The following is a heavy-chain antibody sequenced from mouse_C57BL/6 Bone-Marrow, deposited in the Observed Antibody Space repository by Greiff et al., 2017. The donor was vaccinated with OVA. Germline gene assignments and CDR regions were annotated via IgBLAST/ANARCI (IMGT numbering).Heavy chain of an antibody. J-gene: IGHJ2*01. Sequence: VQLQQSGAELVRPGTSVKLSCKASGYTFTSYWMHWVKQRPGQGLEWIGVIDPSDSYTNYNQKFKGKATLTVDTSSSTAYMQLSSLTSEDSAVYYCARDGEDYWGQGTTLTVSS. CDR3: ARDGEDY. V-gene: IGHV1-59*01. CDR1: GYTFTSYW. CDR2: IDPSDSYT. D-gene: IGHD2-3*01.